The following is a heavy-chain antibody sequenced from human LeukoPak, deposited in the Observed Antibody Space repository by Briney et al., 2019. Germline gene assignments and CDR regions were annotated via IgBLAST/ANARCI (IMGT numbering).Heavy chain of an antibody. CDR2: LTRDSDDT. J-gene: IGHJ4*02. V-gene: IGHV3-23*01. CDR3: TKGSGTSRPYYFDY. Sequence: ALTRDSDDTYYADSVRGRFTISRDNSKSTLFLQMSGLRAEDTAVYYCTKGSGTSRPYYFDYWGQGTLVTVSS.